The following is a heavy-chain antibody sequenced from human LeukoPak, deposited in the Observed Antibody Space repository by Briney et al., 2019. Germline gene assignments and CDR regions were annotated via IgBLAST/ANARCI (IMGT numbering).Heavy chain of an antibody. CDR2: MYYRGTT. CDR3: AREYSRSVVAGSRPDL. CDR1: GGSISSSSYH. D-gene: IGHD2-21*01. J-gene: IGHJ4*02. V-gene: IGHV4-39*02. Sequence: SETLSLTCSVSGGSISSSSYHWGWIPQSPGMGLEWIGSMYYRGTTYENSSLKSRLTLSIDTSNNQFSLKLTSVTAADTAVYFCAREYSRSVVAGSRPDLWGQGLLVTVSS.